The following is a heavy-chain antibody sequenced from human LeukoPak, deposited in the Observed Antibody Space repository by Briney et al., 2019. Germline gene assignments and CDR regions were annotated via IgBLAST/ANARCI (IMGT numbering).Heavy chain of an antibody. CDR2: MSYDGSNK. CDR3: AKDPQGENWLDP. J-gene: IGHJ5*02. CDR1: GFTFSTYG. Sequence: PGRSLRLSCAASGFTFSTYGMHWVRQAPGKGLEWVAVMSYDGSNKNYGDSVKGPFTISRANSKNTLYLQMNSLRPEDTAVYYCAKDPQGENWLDPWGQGTLVTVSS. V-gene: IGHV3-33*05.